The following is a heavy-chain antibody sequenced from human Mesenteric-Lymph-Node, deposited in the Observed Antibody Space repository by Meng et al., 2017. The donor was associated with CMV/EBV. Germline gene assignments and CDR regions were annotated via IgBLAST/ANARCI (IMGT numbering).Heavy chain of an antibody. CDR3: ASQALYSDSSGYLGDAFDL. V-gene: IGHV5-51*01. CDR2: TWPGGSDT. CDR1: GYRFTTYW. J-gene: IGHJ3*01. Sequence: GESLKISCQGSGYRFTTYWIGWVRQMPGKGLEWMGVTWPGGSDTRYSPSFQGQVTISADTSISTAYLQWSSVKASDTAMYYCASQALYSDSSGYLGDAFDLWGQGTMVTVSS. D-gene: IGHD3-22*01.